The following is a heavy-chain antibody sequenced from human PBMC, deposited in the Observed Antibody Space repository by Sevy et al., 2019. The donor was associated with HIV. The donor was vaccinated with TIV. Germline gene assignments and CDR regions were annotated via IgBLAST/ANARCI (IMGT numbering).Heavy chain of an antibody. CDR3: ARDRGTEADGTSYYNGMGV. Sequence: GGSLRLSCAASGFTFSRFWMSWVRQAPGKGLEWVANIKQDGSEKQYVDSVKGRFTISRDNAENSLYLQMSSLRAGDTAVYYCARDRGTEADGTSYYNGMGVWGQGTTVTVSS. J-gene: IGHJ6*02. CDR1: GFTFSRFW. CDR2: IKQDGSEK. V-gene: IGHV3-7*01. D-gene: IGHD6-13*01.